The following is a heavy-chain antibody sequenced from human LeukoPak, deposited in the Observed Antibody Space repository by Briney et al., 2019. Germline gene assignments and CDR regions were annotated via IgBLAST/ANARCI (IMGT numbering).Heavy chain of an antibody. CDR2: IKQDGSGK. V-gene: IGHV3-7*01. CDR3: THSSGYGRRFDP. D-gene: IGHD3-22*01. CDR1: GFTFSSYW. J-gene: IGHJ5*02. Sequence: GGSLRLSCAASGFTFSSYWMNWVRQAPGKGLEWVANIKQDGSGKNYVDSVKGRFTISRDNVKNSLFLQMNSLRAEDTAVYYCTHSSGYGRRFDPWGQGTLVTVSS.